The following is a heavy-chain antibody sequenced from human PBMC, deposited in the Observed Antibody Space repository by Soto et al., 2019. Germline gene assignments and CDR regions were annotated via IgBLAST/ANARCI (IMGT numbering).Heavy chain of an antibody. CDR1: GGSISSGGYY. CDR3: ARGQLPARFDF. CDR2: IYYSGTT. J-gene: IGHJ4*02. V-gene: IGHV4-31*03. Sequence: TLSLTCTVSGGSISSGGYYWSWIRQHPGKGLEWIGYIYYSGTTYYNPSLKSRVAMSVDTSKNQFSLKLTSVTAADTAVYYCARGQLPARFDFWGQGILVTVSS.